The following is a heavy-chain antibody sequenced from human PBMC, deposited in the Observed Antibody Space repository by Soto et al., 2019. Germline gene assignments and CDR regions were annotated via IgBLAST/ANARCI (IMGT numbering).Heavy chain of an antibody. V-gene: IGHV3-9*01. CDR1: GFSFGNYG. CDR3: AKEGWGFDP. D-gene: IGHD3-16*01. Sequence: GGSLRLSCVASGFSFGNYGMHWVRQAPGKGLEWVSGISWNSGSIGYADSVKGRFTISRDNAKKSVYLQMNSLRNEDTAFYYCAKEGWGFDPWGQGTLVTVSS. J-gene: IGHJ5*02. CDR2: ISWNSGSI.